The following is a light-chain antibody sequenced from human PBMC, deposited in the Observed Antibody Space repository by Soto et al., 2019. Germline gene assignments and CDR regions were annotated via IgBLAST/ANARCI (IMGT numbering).Light chain of an antibody. V-gene: IGKV3-20*01. CDR1: QTVSSSY. CDR3: QQYDISRT. CDR2: GAS. J-gene: IGKJ4*01. Sequence: EIVLTQSPGTLSLSPGERATLSCRASQTVSSSYLAWYQQKPGQAPRLLIYGASSRATGIPDRFSGSGSGTDFTLTSSRLEPEAFAVYYCQQYDISRTFGGGTKVEIK.